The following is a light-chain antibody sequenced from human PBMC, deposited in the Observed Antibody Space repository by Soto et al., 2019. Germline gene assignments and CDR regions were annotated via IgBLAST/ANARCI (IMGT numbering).Light chain of an antibody. J-gene: IGKJ5*01. CDR3: QRFGSSQIT. V-gene: IGKV3-20*01. CDR2: GAS. CDR1: QSVSSTY. Sequence: EIVLTQSPGTLSLSPGERATLSCRASQSVSSTYLAWYQQKPGQAPRLLIYGASSRATGIPDRFSGSGSGTDFTLIISRLEPEDFAVYYCQRFGSSQITFGQGTRLEI.